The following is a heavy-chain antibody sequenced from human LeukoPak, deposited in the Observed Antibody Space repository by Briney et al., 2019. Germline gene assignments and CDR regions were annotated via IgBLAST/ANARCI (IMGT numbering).Heavy chain of an antibody. CDR3: TRVEETATTAAIIRKYSYYYYYMDV. D-gene: IGHD4-11*01. V-gene: IGHV3-7*01. CDR2: IKQDGSEK. Sequence: GGSLRLSCAASGFTFSTYRMSWGRQAPGKGLEWVANIKQDGSEKHYVDSVKGGFTISRDNAKNSLYLQMSSLRAEDTAVYYCTRVEETATTAAIIRKYSYYYYYMDVWGKGNTVTVSS. CDR1: GFTFSTYR. J-gene: IGHJ6*03.